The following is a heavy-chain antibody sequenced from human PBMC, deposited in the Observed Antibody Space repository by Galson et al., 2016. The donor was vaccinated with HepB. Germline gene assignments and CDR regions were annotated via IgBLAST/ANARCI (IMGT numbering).Heavy chain of an antibody. J-gene: IGHJ6*03. Sequence: SLRLSCAASGFTFSSYWMNWVRQASGKGLEWVANIKQDGSEKYYVDSVKGRFTISRDNAKNSLYLQMNTLRAEDTAVYYCARDGRSEDFNMDVWGKGTTVTVS. V-gene: IGHV3-7*05. D-gene: IGHD3-3*01. CDR3: ARDGRSEDFNMDV. CDR1: GFTFSSYW. CDR2: IKQDGSEK.